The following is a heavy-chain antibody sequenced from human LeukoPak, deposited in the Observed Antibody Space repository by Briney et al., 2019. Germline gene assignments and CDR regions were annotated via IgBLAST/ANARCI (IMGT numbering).Heavy chain of an antibody. V-gene: IGHV4-59*08. CDR3: ARQYRSSWIDY. CDR2: IYYSGSN. D-gene: IGHD6-13*01. CDR1: GGSISSYY. J-gene: IGHJ4*02. Sequence: SETLSLTCTVSGGSISSYYWSWVRQPPGKGLEGIGYIYYSGSNNYNPSLKSRVTISVDTSKKQFSLKLSSVTAADTAVYYCARQYRSSWIDYWGQGTLVTVSS.